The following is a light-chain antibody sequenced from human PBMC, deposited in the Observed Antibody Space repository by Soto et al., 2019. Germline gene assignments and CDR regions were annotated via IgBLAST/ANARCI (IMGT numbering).Light chain of an antibody. CDR1: AGAVTSGSF. CDR2: STG. Sequence: QAVVTQEPSLTVSPGGTVTLTCASSAGAVTSGSFPNWFQQKPGQAPRSLIYSTGNRHSWTPDRFSGSLLGGKAALTLSGVQPEDEADYYCLFHYGGGYVFGDGTKVTVL. V-gene: IGLV7-43*01. CDR3: LFHYGGGYV. J-gene: IGLJ1*01.